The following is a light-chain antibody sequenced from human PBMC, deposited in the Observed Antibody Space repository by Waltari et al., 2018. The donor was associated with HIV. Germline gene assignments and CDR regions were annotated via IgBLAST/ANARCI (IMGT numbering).Light chain of an antibody. Sequence: TQSPPTLSVSLGERATLSCRASQSVRYNLAWYQQKPGQPPRLLIYGASTRATGIPARFSASGSGTEFTLTISSLQSEDFAVYYCQQYKYWPPWTFGQGTKVDIK. J-gene: IGKJ1*01. V-gene: IGKV3-15*01. CDR2: GAS. CDR3: QQYKYWPPWT. CDR1: QSVRYN.